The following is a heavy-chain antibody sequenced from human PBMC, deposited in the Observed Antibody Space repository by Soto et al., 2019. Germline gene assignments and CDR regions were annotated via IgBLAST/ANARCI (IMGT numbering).Heavy chain of an antibody. J-gene: IGHJ6*02. CDR2: ISGSGGNT. V-gene: IGHV3-23*01. D-gene: IGHD2-15*01. CDR1: GFTFSSYA. Sequence: GGSLRLSWAAYGFTFSSYAVSWVRPAPWKGLEWVSAISGSGGNTYYADSVKGRFTISRDNSKNTLYLQMNSLRAEDTAVYYCARSKGVAADYYYGMDVWGQGTTVTVSS. CDR3: ARSKGVAADYYYGMDV.